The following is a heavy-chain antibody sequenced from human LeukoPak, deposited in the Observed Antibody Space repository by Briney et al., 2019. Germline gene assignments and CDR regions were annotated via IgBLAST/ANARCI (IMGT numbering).Heavy chain of an antibody. CDR1: GFTFSLYS. CDR3: ARGDGRGSYKDYYFDY. D-gene: IGHD1-26*01. V-gene: IGHV3-21*01. Sequence: GGSLRLSCAASGFTFSLYSMNWVRQAPGKGLEWVSCISSSSSYIYYADSVEGRFTISRDNAKNSLYLQVSSLRAEDTAVYYCARGDGRGSYKDYYFDYWGQGILVTVSS. CDR2: ISSSSSYI. J-gene: IGHJ4*02.